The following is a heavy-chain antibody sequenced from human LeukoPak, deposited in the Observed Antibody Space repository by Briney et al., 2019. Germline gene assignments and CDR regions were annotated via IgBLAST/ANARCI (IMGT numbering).Heavy chain of an antibody. J-gene: IGHJ5*02. CDR3: ASVYSSSRRYWFDP. V-gene: IGHV4-4*09. D-gene: IGHD6-13*01. CDR2: IYSSGST. Sequence: SETLSLTCTVSGGSISGYYWSWIRQPPGKGLEWIGYIYSSGSTSYNPSLKSRVTISVDTSKNQFSLNLSSVTAADTAVYYCASVYSSSRRYWFDPWGQGTLVTVSS. CDR1: GGSISGYY.